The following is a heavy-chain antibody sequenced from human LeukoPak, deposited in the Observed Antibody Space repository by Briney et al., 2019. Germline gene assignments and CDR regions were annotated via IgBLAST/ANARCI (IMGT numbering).Heavy chain of an antibody. J-gene: IGHJ3*02. Sequence: ASVKVSCKASGYTFTSYAMNWVRPAPGQGHEWMGWLNTNTGNPTYAQGFTGRFVFSLDTSVSTAYLQISSLKAEDTAVYYCARELFLGNDYGCNSVYDIWGQGTMVTVSS. CDR3: ARELFLGNDYGCNSVYDI. V-gene: IGHV7-4-1*02. D-gene: IGHD4-23*01. CDR2: LNTNTGNP. CDR1: GYTFTSYA.